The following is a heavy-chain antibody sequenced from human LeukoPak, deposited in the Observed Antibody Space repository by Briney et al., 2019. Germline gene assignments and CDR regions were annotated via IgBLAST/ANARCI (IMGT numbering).Heavy chain of an antibody. CDR1: GYSFTSYW. V-gene: IGHV5-51*01. D-gene: IGHD1-7*01. CDR3: ARHGYNWNYGYYYYMDV. CDR2: IYPGDSDT. J-gene: IGHJ6*03. Sequence: GESLKISCKGSGYSFTSYWIGWVRQMPGKGLEWMGIIYPGDSDTRYSPSFQGQVTISADKSISTAYLQWSSLKASDIAMYYCARHGYNWNYGYYYYMDVWGKGTTVTVSS.